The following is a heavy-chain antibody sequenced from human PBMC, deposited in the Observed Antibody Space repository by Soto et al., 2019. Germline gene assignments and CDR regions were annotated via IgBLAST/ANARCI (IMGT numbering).Heavy chain of an antibody. Sequence: GCLLLPGAASGFTFGRDGMSWVRQAPGKGLEWVSLITDNGGRTYYADSVKGRFTISRDNTKNMIFFQMNSLRAEDTAVSYCAKERATKTAFDYWGQGALVTVYS. CDR3: AKERATKTAFDY. J-gene: IGHJ4*02. V-gene: IGHV3-23*01. CDR1: GFTFGRDG. CDR2: ITDNGGRT.